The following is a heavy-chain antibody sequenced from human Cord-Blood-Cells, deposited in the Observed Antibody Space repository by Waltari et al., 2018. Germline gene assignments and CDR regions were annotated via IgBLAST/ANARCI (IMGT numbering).Heavy chain of an antibody. D-gene: IGHD3-9*01. J-gene: IGHJ3*02. Sequence: QVQLVQSGAEVKKPGASVKVSCKASGYTFTSYGISWVRQAPGQGLEWMGRIRPYKSNKNYAQKLQGRVTMTTDASTSRAYMELRSLRSDDTAVYYCARTGYYAFDIWGQGTMVTVSS. CDR1: GYTFTSYG. CDR3: ARTGYYAFDI. CDR2: IRPYKSNK. V-gene: IGHV1-18*01.